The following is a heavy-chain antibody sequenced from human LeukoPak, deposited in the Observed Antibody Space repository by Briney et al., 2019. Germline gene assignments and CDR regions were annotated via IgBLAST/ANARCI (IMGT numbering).Heavy chain of an antibody. CDR1: GGSSSSGSYY. D-gene: IGHD1-26*01. V-gene: IGHV4-61*02. J-gene: IGHJ4*02. CDR2: IYTSGST. CDR3: ASRWELPFDY. Sequence: TSETLSLTCTVSGGSSSSGSYYWSWLRQPAGKGLEWIGRIYTSGSTNYNPSLKSRVTISVDTSKNQFSLKLSSVTAADTAVYYCASRWELPFDYWGQGTLVTVSS.